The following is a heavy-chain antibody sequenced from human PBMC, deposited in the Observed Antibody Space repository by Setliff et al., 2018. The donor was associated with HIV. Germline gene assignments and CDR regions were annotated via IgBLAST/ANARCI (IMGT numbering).Heavy chain of an antibody. CDR3: ARGAWYTSGWYSSRYMDV. Sequence: ASVKVSCKASGYTFTSSDINWVRRAPGQGLEWMGWMNPNSGNTGYAQKFQGRVTLTRHTSISTAYMELNSLRSEDTAVYYCARGAWYTSGWYSSRYMDVWGKGTTVTRLL. V-gene: IGHV1-8*02. D-gene: IGHD6-19*01. CDR2: MNPNSGNT. CDR1: GYTFTSSD. J-gene: IGHJ6*03.